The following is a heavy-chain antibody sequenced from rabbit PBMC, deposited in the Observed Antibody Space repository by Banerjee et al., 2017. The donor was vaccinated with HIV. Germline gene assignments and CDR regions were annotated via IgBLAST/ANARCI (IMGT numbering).Heavy chain of an antibody. J-gene: IGHJ4*01. D-gene: IGHD2-1*01. CDR3: ARGGFTGDLFISPLDL. CDR1: GFDLSSYYY. CDR2: IYVGSSGST. V-gene: IGHV1S45*01. Sequence: QEQLEESGGDLVKPEGSLTLTCKASGFDLSSYYYMCWVRQAPGKGLEWIACIYVGSSGSTYYASWAKGRFTISKTSSTTVTLQMTSLTAADTATYFCARGGFTGDLFISPLDLWGPGTLVTVS.